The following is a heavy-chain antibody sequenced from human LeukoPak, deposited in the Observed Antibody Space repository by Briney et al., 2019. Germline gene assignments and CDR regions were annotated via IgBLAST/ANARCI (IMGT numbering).Heavy chain of an antibody. CDR2: IYHSGST. CDR3: ARDLLTMVRGVTGAIFDY. J-gene: IGHJ4*02. CDR1: GYSISSGYY. Sequence: SETLSLTCTVSGYSISSGYYGGWIRQPPGKGLEWIGSIYHSGSTYYNPSLKSRVTISVDTSKDQFSLKLSSVTAADTAVYYCARDLLTMVRGVTGAIFDYWGQGTLVTVSS. D-gene: IGHD3-10*01. V-gene: IGHV4-38-2*02.